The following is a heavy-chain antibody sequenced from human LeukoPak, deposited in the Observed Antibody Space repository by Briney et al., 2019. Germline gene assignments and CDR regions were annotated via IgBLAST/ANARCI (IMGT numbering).Heavy chain of an antibody. J-gene: IGHJ4*02. CDR2: INPSGGST. CDR1: GYTFTIYY. D-gene: IGHD6-19*01. CDR3: ARGGDSSGWYGGASDY. Sequence: ASVKVSCKASGYTFTIYYIHWVRQAPGQGLEWMGLINPSGGSTNYAQKFQGRVTMTRDTSTSTVYMELSSLRSEDTAVYYCARGGDSSGWYGGASDYWGQGTLVTVSS. V-gene: IGHV1-46*01.